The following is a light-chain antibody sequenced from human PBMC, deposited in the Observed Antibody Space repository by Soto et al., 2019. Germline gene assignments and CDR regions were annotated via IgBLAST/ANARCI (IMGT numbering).Light chain of an antibody. CDR1: QTISDW. CDR3: QEYSSDWT. CDR2: KAS. Sequence: DIQLTQSPSTLSAPVEDRISIPFRASQTISDWLAWYQQKPGKAPKVLIYKASSLEDGVPSRFSGSGSGTEFTLTINSLQADDFATYYCQEYSSDWTFGQGTKVDIK. J-gene: IGKJ1*01. V-gene: IGKV1-5*03.